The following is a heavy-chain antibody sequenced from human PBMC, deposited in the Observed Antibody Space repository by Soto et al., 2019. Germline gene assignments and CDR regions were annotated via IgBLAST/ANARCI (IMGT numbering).Heavy chain of an antibody. D-gene: IGHD6-25*01. CDR3: ATQRGGGGY. CDR1: GFTVSNNY. CDR2: IYSGGYT. Sequence: EVQLVESGGGLIQPGGSLRLSCAVSGFTVSNNYMSWVRQAPGKGLEGVSVIYSGGYTAYGDSVKGRFTISRDNSKNTLYHQMNNVGAADPAVYSWATQRGGGGYWGQGTLVTVSS. J-gene: IGHJ4*02. V-gene: IGHV3-53*01.